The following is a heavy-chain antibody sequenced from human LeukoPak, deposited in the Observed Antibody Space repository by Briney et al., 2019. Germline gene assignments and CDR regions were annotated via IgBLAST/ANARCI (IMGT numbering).Heavy chain of an antibody. Sequence: ASVKVSCKASGYTFTSYGISWVRQAPGQGLEWMGWINTNTGNPTYAQGFTGRFVFSLDTSVSTAYLQISSLKAEDTAVYYCAREDGDSNYDGGDYWGQGTLVTVSS. CDR1: GYTFTSYG. D-gene: IGHD4-11*01. V-gene: IGHV7-4-1*02. CDR3: AREDGDSNYDGGDY. CDR2: INTNTGNP. J-gene: IGHJ4*02.